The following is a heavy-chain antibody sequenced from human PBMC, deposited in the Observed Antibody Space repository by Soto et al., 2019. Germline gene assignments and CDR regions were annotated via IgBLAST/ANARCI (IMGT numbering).Heavy chain of an antibody. D-gene: IGHD3-3*01. CDR2: IYPGDSDT. V-gene: IGHV5-51*01. CDR3: ARHYFDFLSGYSPGDQINYGMDV. Sequence: LGESLKISCKGSGYSFTSYWIGWVRQMPGKGLEWMGIIYPGDSDTRYSPSFQGQVTISADKSISTAYLQWSSLKASDTAMYYYARHYFDFLSGYSPGDQINYGMDVWGQGTTVTVSS. CDR1: GYSFTSYW. J-gene: IGHJ6*02.